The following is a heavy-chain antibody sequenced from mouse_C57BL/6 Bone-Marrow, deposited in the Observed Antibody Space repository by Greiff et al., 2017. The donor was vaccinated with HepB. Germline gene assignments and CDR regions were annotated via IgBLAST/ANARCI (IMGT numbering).Heavy chain of an antibody. CDR3: YSNYESYFDY. J-gene: IGHJ2*01. D-gene: IGHD2-5*01. Sequence: VQLQQSGPELVKPGASVKISCKASGYAFSSSWMNWVKQRPGKGLAWIGRIYPGDGDTNYNGKFKGKATLTADKSSSPAYMQLRRLTSADSGVYFCYSNYESYFDYWGQGTTHTVSS. CDR2: IYPGDGDT. CDR1: GYAFSSSW. V-gene: IGHV1-82*01.